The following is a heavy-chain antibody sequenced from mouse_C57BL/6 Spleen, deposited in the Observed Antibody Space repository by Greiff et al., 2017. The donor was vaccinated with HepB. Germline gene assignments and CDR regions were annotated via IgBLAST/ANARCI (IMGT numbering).Heavy chain of an antibody. CDR3: ARGAYGSNAMDY. CDR2: INYDGSST. CDR1: GFTFSDYY. J-gene: IGHJ4*01. V-gene: IGHV5-16*01. D-gene: IGHD1-1*01. Sequence: EVQVVESEGGLVQPGSSMKLSCTASGFTFSDYYMAWVRQVTEKGLEWVANINYDGSSTYYLDSLKSRFIISRDNAKNILYLQMSSLKSEDTATYYCARGAYGSNAMDYWGQGTSVTVSS.